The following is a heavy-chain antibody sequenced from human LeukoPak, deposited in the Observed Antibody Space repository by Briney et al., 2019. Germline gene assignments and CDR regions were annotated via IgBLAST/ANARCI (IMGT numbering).Heavy chain of an antibody. CDR2: IYYSGST. CDR1: GGSISSYY. D-gene: IGHD6-13*01. Sequence: SETLSLTCTVSGGSISSYYWSWIRQPPGKGLEWIGYIYYSGSTNYNPSLKSRVTISVDTSKNQFSLKLNSVTAADTAVYYCASLTKVAAAGSFDYWGQGTLVTVSS. J-gene: IGHJ4*02. CDR3: ASLTKVAAAGSFDY. V-gene: IGHV4-59*12.